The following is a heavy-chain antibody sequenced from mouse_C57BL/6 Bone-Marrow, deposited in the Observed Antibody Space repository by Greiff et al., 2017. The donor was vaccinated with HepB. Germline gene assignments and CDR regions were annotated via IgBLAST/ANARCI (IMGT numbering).Heavy chain of an antibody. V-gene: IGHV1-50*01. D-gene: IGHD1-1*01. CDR1: GYTFTSYW. CDR2: IDPSDSYT. Sequence: VQLQQPGAELVKPGASVKLSCKASGYTFTSYWMQWVKQRPGQGLEWIGEIDPSDSYTNYNQKFKGKATLTVDPSSSTAYMQLSSLTSEDSAVYYCARDGSRGWDFDVWGTGTTVTVSS. J-gene: IGHJ1*03. CDR3: ARDGSRGWDFDV.